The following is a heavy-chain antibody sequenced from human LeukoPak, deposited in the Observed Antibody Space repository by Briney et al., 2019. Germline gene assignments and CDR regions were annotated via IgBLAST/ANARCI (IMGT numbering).Heavy chain of an antibody. Sequence: GGSLRLSCAASGFTFSSYSMNWVRQAPGKGLEWVSSISSSSSYIYYADSVKGRFTISRDNAKNSLYLQMNSLRAEDTAVYYCARVLFYYYGMDVWGRGTTVTVSS. J-gene: IGHJ6*02. CDR3: ARVLFYYYGMDV. V-gene: IGHV3-21*01. D-gene: IGHD2-8*02. CDR2: ISSSSSYI. CDR1: GFTFSSYS.